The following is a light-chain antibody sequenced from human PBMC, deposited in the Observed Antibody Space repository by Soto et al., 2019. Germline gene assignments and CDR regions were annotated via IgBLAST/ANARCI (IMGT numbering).Light chain of an antibody. CDR2: DVS. V-gene: IGLV2-14*03. CDR3: SSFTTSTSYV. Sequence: QSVLTQPASVSGSPGQSITISCTGTSSDVGAYDYVSWYQQHPGEVPNLMIFDVSDRPSGVSNRFSGSKSGNTASLTISGLQADDEADYYCSSFTTSTSYVFGTGTKVTVL. J-gene: IGLJ1*01. CDR1: SSDVGAYDY.